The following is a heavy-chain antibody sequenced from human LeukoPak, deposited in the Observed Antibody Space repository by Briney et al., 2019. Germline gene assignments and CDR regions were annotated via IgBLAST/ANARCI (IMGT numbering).Heavy chain of an antibody. V-gene: IGHV4-59*12. Sequence: PLETLSLTCTVSGGSISSYYWCWIRQPPGKGLEWIGYIYYSGSTNYNPSLKSRVTISVDTSKNQFSLKLSSVTAADTAVYYCAREPAGAFDIWGQGTMVTVSS. J-gene: IGHJ3*02. CDR2: IYYSGST. CDR3: AREPAGAFDI. D-gene: IGHD2-2*01. CDR1: GGSISSYY.